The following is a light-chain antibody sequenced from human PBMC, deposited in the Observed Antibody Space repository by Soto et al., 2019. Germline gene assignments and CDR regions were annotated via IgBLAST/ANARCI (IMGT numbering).Light chain of an antibody. CDR2: LAS. Sequence: DIPMTQSPSSLSASVGDRVTITCRASQGIANYLVWYQQKPGKVPELLIYLASTLQSGVPSRFSGSGYGTDFSLTISSLQPEDVATYYCQKYNSAPFTFGPGTKVDIK. J-gene: IGKJ3*01. CDR1: QGIANY. CDR3: QKYNSAPFT. V-gene: IGKV1-27*01.